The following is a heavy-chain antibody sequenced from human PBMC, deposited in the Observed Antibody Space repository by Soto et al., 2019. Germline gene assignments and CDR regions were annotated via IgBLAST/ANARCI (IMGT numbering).Heavy chain of an antibody. J-gene: IGHJ6*02. Sequence: PGGSLRLSCAASGFIFSSYSMNWVRQAPGKGLEWVSYIRSSSGPKYYADSVKGRFTISRDNANNSLYLQMNSLRAEDTAVYYCARKGYGDYGGMDVWGQGTTVTVSS. CDR1: GFIFSSYS. CDR3: ARKGYGDYGGMDV. CDR2: IRSSSGPK. V-gene: IGHV3-21*01. D-gene: IGHD4-17*01.